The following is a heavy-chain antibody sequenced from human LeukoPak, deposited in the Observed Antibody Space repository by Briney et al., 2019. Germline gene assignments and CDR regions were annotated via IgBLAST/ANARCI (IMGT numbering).Heavy chain of an antibody. J-gene: IGHJ3*02. D-gene: IGHD3-22*01. V-gene: IGHV3-33*01. Sequence: PGRSLRLSCAASGFTFSSYGMHWVRQAPGKGLERVAVIWYDGSNKYYADSVKGRFTISRDNSKNTLYLQMNSLRAEDTAVYYCARDLTKGDTMIVVVTYAFDIWGQGTMVTVSS. CDR3: ARDLTKGDTMIVVVTYAFDI. CDR1: GFTFSSYG. CDR2: IWYDGSNK.